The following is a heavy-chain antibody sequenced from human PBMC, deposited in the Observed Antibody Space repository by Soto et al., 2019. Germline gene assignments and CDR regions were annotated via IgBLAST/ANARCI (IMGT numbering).Heavy chain of an antibody. J-gene: IGHJ6*02. CDR3: ARKAAAGLYYYYGMDV. D-gene: IGHD6-13*01. CDR1: GGSVSSSSYY. Sequence: PSETLSLTCTVSGGSVSSSSYYWGWVRQPPGKGLEWIGSIYYSGSTNYNPSLKSRVTISVDTSKNQFSLKLSSVTAADTAVYYCARKAAAGLYYYYGMDVWGQGTTVTVSS. V-gene: IGHV4-39*07. CDR2: IYYSGST.